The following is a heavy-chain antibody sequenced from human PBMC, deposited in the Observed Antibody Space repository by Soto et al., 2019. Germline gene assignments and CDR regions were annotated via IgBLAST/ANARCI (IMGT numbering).Heavy chain of an antibody. J-gene: IGHJ4*02. CDR3: ARLRYSGSYGRDY. V-gene: IGHV4-39*01. D-gene: IGHD1-26*01. CDR1: GGSISSSSYY. CDR2: IYYSGRT. Sequence: QLQLQESGPGLVKPSATLSLTCTVSGGSISSSSYYWGWIRQPPGKGLEWIGSIYYSGRTYYNPSLKSRVTISVDTSKNQFSLKPSSVTAADTAVYYCARLRYSGSYGRDYWGQGTLVTVSS.